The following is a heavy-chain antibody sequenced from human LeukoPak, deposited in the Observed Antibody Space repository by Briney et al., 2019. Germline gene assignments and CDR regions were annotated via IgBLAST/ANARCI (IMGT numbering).Heavy chain of an antibody. CDR3: AKGPSSSWYSPFDY. Sequence: GGSLRLSCAASGFTFSSYAMSWVRQAPGKGLEWVSAISGSGGSTYYAGSVKGRFTISRDNSKNTLYLQMNSLRAEDTAVYYCAKGPSSSWYSPFDYWGQGTLVTVSS. D-gene: IGHD6-13*01. CDR2: ISGSGGST. J-gene: IGHJ4*02. CDR1: GFTFSSYA. V-gene: IGHV3-23*01.